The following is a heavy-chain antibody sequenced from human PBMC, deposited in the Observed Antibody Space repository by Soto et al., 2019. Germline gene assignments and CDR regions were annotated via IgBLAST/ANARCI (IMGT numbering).Heavy chain of an antibody. V-gene: IGHV3-66*01. J-gene: IGHJ4*02. CDR1: GFTVSSNY. CDR2: IYSGGST. CDR3: ARDGLPCSGGSCYYFDY. Sequence: GGSLRLSCAASGFTVSSNYMSWVRQAPGKGLEWVSVIYSGGSTYYADSVKGRFTISRDNSKNTLYLQMNSLRAEDTAVYYCARDGLPCSGGSCYYFDYWGQGTLVTVSS. D-gene: IGHD2-15*01.